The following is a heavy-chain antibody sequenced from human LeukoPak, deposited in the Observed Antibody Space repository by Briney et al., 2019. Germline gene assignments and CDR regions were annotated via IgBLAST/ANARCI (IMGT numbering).Heavy chain of an antibody. D-gene: IGHD2-2*01. CDR2: IRSKAYGGTT. CDR3: TRVVPAEDVFDY. CDR1: GFTFGDYA. J-gene: IGHJ4*02. Sequence: GGSLRLSCTASGFTFGDYAMSWVRQAPGKGLEWVGFIRSKAYGGTTEYAASVKGRFTISRDDSKSIAYLQMNSLKTEDTAVYYCTRVVPAEDVFDYWGQGTLVTVSS. V-gene: IGHV3-49*04.